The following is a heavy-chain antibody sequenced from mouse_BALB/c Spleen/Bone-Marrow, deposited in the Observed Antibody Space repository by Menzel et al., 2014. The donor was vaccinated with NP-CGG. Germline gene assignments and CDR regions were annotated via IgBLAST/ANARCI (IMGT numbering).Heavy chain of an antibody. CDR1: GYTFXNYW. Sequence: LVESGAELVKPEASVKLSCEASGYTFXNYWMHWVNQRPGQGLEWIGEINPTNGRSNYNEKFKSKATLTVDKSSSTAYMQLSSLTSEDSAVYYCARRGDYYGAMDYWGQGTSVTVSS. J-gene: IGHJ4*01. D-gene: IGHD1-1*01. V-gene: IGHV1S81*02. CDR2: INPTNGRS. CDR3: ARRGDYYGAMDY.